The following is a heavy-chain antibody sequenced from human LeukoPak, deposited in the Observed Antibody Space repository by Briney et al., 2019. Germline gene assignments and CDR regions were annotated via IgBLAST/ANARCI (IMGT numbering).Heavy chain of an antibody. D-gene: IGHD3-3*01. Sequence: PGGPLRLSCAACGFTHCSYWMIWVRDAPGKGLEWVANIKQDGSERYYVDSVEGRFTISRDNAKNSLYLQMNSLRAEDTAVYYCARDQSGPEYWGQGTPVTVSS. CDR1: GFTHCSYW. CDR2: IKQDGSER. CDR3: ARDQSGPEY. V-gene: IGHV3-7*01. J-gene: IGHJ4*02.